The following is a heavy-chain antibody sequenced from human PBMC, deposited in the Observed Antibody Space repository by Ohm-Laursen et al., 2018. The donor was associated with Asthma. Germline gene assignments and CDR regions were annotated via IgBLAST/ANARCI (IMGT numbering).Heavy chain of an antibody. CDR2: IYPGGAT. CDR1: GFSVSRHF. Sequence: SLRLSCTASGFSVSRHFMNWIRQGPEKGLEWVSDIYPGGATFYVDSVKGRFTISRDDSKNTLNLQMSSLRGDDTAVYYCARGQGSGDISGSDPFDLWGQGTTVIVSS. J-gene: IGHJ3*01. V-gene: IGHV3-53*01. CDR3: ARGQGSGDISGSDPFDL. D-gene: IGHD3-10*01.